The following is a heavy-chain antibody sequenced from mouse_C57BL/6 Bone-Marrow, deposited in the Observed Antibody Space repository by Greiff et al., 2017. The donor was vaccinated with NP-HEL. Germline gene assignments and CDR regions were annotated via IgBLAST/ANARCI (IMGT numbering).Heavy chain of an antibody. CDR1: GYTFTSYW. CDR3: GYDGYYSYAMDY. D-gene: IGHD2-3*01. CDR2: IHPNSGST. Sequence: VQLQQPGAELVKPGASVKLSCKASGYTFTSYWMHWVKQRPGQGLEWIGMIHPNSGSTNYNEKFKSKATLTVDKSSSTAYMQLSSLTSEDSAVYYCGYDGYYSYAMDYWGQGTSVTVSS. V-gene: IGHV1-64*01. J-gene: IGHJ4*01.